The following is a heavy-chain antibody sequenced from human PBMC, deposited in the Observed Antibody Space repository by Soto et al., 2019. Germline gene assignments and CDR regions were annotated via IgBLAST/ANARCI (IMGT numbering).Heavy chain of an antibody. V-gene: IGHV4-34*01. CDR2: INHSGST. J-gene: IGHJ6*02. Sequence: SETLSLTCAVYGGSFSCYYWSWIRQPPGKGLEWIVEINHSGSTNYNPSLKSRVTMSVDTSKNQFSLKLSSVTAADTAVYYCARAPPNYYYYYGMDVWGQGTTVTVSS. CDR1: GGSFSCYY. CDR3: ARAPPNYYYYYGMDV.